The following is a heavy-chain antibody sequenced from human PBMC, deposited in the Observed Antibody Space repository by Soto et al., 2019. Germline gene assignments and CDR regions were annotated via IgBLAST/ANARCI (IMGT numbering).Heavy chain of an antibody. J-gene: IGHJ6*02. CDR2: IYYSGIT. D-gene: IGHD1-20*01. V-gene: IGHV4-59*01. CDR1: GGSISSYY. Sequence: SETLSLTCTVSGGSISSYYGSWIRQPPGKGLEWIGYIYYSGITNYNPSLKSRVTISVDTSKNQFSLKLSSVTAADTAVYYCARYKSNYYYGMDVWGQGTTVTAP. CDR3: ARYKSNYYYGMDV.